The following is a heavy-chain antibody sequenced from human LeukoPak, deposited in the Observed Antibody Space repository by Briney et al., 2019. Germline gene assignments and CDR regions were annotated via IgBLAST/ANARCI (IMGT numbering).Heavy chain of an antibody. CDR1: GYTFTSYG. CDR3: ARGGPAPHRITLIVVASSTDAFDI. J-gene: IGHJ3*02. CDR2: ISAYNGDT. Sequence: ASVKVSFKASGYTFTSYGISWVRQAPGQGLEWMGWISAYNGDTNYAQKLQGRVTMTTDTSTSTAYMELRSLRSDDTAVYYCARGGPAPHRITLIVVASSTDAFDIWGQGTMVTVSS. V-gene: IGHV1-18*01. D-gene: IGHD3-22*01.